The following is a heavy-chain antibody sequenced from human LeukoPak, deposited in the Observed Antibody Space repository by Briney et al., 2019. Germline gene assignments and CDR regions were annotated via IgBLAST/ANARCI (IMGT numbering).Heavy chain of an antibody. CDR1: GFSFSSYA. Sequence: GGSLRLSCAASGFSFSSYAMSWVRQAPGRGLEWVSVISGSGGSTYYADSVKGRFTISRDNSKNTLYLQMNSLRAEDTAVYYCARLYSSGWYEGLWFDPWGQGTLVTVSS. D-gene: IGHD6-19*01. CDR3: ARLYSSGWYEGLWFDP. CDR2: ISGSGGST. V-gene: IGHV3-23*01. J-gene: IGHJ5*02.